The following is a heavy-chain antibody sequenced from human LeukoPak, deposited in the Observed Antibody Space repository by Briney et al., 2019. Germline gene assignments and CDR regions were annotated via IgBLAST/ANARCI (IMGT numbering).Heavy chain of an antibody. J-gene: IGHJ5*02. Sequence: SETLSLTCTVSGGFISSYYWSWIRQPAGKGLEWIGRIYTSGSTNYNPSPKSRVTMSVDTSKNQFSLKLNSVTAADTAVYYCARGIRLGYGSGRDWFDPWGQGTLVTVSS. CDR2: IYTSGST. CDR1: GGFISSYY. V-gene: IGHV4-4*07. D-gene: IGHD3-10*01. CDR3: ARGIRLGYGSGRDWFDP.